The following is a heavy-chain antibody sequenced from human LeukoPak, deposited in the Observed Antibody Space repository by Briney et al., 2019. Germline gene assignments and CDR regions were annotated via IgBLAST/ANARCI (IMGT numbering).Heavy chain of an antibody. CDR3: ARVTPYYYGSELGDYFDY. D-gene: IGHD3-10*01. CDR1: GYTFTSYY. V-gene: IGHV1-46*01. CDR2: INPSGGST. J-gene: IGHJ4*02. Sequence: ASVKVSCKASGYTFTSYYMHWVRQAPGQGLEWMGIINPSGGSTSYAQKLQGRVTMTTDTSTSTAYMELRSLRSDDTAVYYCARVTPYYYGSELGDYFDYWGQGTLVTVSS.